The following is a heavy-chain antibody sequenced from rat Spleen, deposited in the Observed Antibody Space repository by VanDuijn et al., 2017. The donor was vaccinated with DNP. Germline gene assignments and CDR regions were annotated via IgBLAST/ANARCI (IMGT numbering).Heavy chain of an antibody. V-gene: IGHV5-20*01. CDR2: INPDGGST. Sequence: EVLVVDSGGGLVQPGGSLRLSCAASGFTFSDYYMSWVRQAPTTGLEWVASINPDGGSTYYRDSVKGRFTISRDNAKSSLYLQMDSLRSEDTATYYCASSILRGYWGQGVTVTVSS. J-gene: IGHJ2*01. CDR3: ASSILRGY. D-gene: IGHD1-6*01. CDR1: GFTFSDYY.